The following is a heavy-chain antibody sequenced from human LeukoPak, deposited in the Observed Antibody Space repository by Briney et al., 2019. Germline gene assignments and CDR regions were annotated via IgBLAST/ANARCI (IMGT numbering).Heavy chain of an antibody. CDR3: ARRQPYCTNGVCSKHNYYYYMDV. CDR2: INHSGST. CDR1: GGSFSGYY. Sequence: SETLSLTCAVYGGSFSGYYWSWIRQPPGKGLEWIGEINHSGSTNYNPSLKSRVTISVDTSKNQFSLKLSSVTAADTAVYYCARRQPYCTNGVCSKHNYYYYMDVWGKGTTVTVSS. D-gene: IGHD2-8*01. J-gene: IGHJ6*03. V-gene: IGHV4-34*01.